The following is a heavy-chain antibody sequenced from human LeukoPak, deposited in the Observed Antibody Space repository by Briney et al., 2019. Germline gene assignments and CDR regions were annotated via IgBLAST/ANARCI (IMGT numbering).Heavy chain of an antibody. Sequence: PSETLSLTCTVSGGSISSGGYYWSWIRQHPGKGLEWIGYIYYSGSTYYNPSLKSRVTISVDTSKNQFSLKLSSVTAADTAVYYCARADTYYYDSSDYFDYWGQGTLVTVSS. J-gene: IGHJ4*02. CDR2: IYYSGST. D-gene: IGHD3-22*01. V-gene: IGHV4-30-4*08. CDR3: ARADTYYYDSSDYFDY. CDR1: GGSISSGGYY.